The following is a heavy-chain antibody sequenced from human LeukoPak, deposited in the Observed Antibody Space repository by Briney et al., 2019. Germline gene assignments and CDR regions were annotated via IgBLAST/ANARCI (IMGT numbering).Heavy chain of an antibody. D-gene: IGHD3-10*01. J-gene: IGHJ4*02. CDR2: MNPNSGNT. CDR3: ARADPGFAFDY. Sequence: AAVKVSCKASGYTFTIYDINWVRQATRQGLEWMGWMNPNSGNTCYAQKFQGRVTMTRNTSISTAYMELSSLRSEDTAVYYSARADPGFAFDYWGQGTLVTVSS. V-gene: IGHV1-8*01. CDR1: GYTFTIYD.